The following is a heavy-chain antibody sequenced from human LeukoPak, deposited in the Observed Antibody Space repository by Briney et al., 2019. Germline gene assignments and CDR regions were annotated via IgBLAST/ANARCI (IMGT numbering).Heavy chain of an antibody. V-gene: IGHV1-2*02. D-gene: IGHD2-2*01. CDR3: ARGLGYCDSSSCYGELPGDY. Sequence: ASVKVSCKTSGYIFSGYYIHWVRQAPGQGLEWMGWINPNSGGTNYARKFKGRVTMTRDTSIRAAYMELSRLGSDDTAVYYCARGLGYCDSSSCYGELPGDYWSQGTLVTVSS. J-gene: IGHJ4*02. CDR1: GYIFSGYY. CDR2: INPNSGGT.